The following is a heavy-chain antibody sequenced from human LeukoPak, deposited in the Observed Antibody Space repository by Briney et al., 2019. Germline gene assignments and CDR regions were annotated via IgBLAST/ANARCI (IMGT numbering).Heavy chain of an antibody. CDR3: ARGRGIRRFDY. Sequence: SETLSLTCAVSGYSISSGYHWGWIRQPPGKGLEWIGNIYHSGSTYYNPSLKSRVTISVDTSKNQFSLKLSSVTAADTAVYYCARGRGIRRFDYWGQGTLVTVSS. CDR2: IYHSGST. D-gene: IGHD5-18*01. V-gene: IGHV4-38-2*01. J-gene: IGHJ4*02. CDR1: GYSISSGYH.